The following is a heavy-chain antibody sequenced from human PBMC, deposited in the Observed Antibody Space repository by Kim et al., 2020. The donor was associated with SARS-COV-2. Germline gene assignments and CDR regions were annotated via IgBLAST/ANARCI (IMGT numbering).Heavy chain of an antibody. CDR3: ARGATIYSNSNYYYTMDV. V-gene: IGHV4-59*01. CDR2: FHYSGST. Sequence: SETLSLTCTVSGGSINNYYWSWIRQPPGKGLEWIGYFHYSGSTNYNPSLKSRVTISVDTSKNQFSLKLRSVTAADTAVYYCARGATIYSNSNYYYTMDVWGQGTTVTVSS. J-gene: IGHJ6*02. CDR1: GGSINNYY. D-gene: IGHD6-13*01.